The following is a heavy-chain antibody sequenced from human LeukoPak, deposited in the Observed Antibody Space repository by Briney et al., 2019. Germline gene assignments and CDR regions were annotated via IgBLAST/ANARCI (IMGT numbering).Heavy chain of an antibody. V-gene: IGHV3-7*03. CDR1: GFTFSSYN. J-gene: IGHJ4*02. CDR3: AQQSGSRFDY. Sequence: GGSLRLSCAASGFTFSSYNMNWVRQAPGKGLEWVANIKEDGSEKYYVDSAKGRFTISRDNAKNSLYLQMNSLRAEDTAVYYCAQQSGSRFDYWGQGTLVTVSS. D-gene: IGHD1-26*01. CDR2: IKEDGSEK.